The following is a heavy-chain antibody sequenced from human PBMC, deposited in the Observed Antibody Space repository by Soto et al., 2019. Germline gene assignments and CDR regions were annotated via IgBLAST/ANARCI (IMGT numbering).Heavy chain of an antibody. CDR1: GYTFTSYY. V-gene: IGHV1-46*01. Sequence: WASVKVSCKASGYTFTSYYMHWVRQAPGQGLEWMGIINPSGGSTSYAQKFQGRVTMTRDTSTSTVYMELSSLRSEDTAVYYCARDGTIPYYDFWSGQTNWFDPWGQGTLVTVPQ. D-gene: IGHD3-3*01. J-gene: IGHJ5*02. CDR2: INPSGGST. CDR3: ARDGTIPYYDFWSGQTNWFDP.